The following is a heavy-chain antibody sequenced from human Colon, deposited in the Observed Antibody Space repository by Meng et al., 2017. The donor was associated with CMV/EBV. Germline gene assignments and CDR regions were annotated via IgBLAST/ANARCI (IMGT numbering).Heavy chain of an antibody. Sequence: SETLSLTCSVSGGSINSGDYYWNWIRQSPGKGLEWIGHIYYSGTTYYNPSLKTPVTISLDTSTNQFSMKLSSVTAVDTAVYSCARGRFLEWFYDSWGQGTLVTVSS. CDR2: IYYSGTT. D-gene: IGHD3-3*01. CDR3: ARGRFLEWFYDS. V-gene: IGHV4-30-4*08. CDR1: GGSINSGDYY. J-gene: IGHJ4*02.